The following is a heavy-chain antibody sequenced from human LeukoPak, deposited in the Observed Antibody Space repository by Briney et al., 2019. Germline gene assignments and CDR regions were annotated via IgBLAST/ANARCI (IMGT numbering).Heavy chain of an antibody. CDR2: ISSSGSTI. CDR3: ARDHSSSWREVYWFDP. Sequence: GGSLRVSCAASGFTFNDYYMSWIRQARGKGLEWVSYISSSGSTIYYADSVKGRFTISRDNAKNSLYLQMNSLRAEDTAVYYCARDHSSSWREVYWFDPWGQGTLVTVSS. V-gene: IGHV3-11*01. D-gene: IGHD6-13*01. CDR1: GFTFNDYY. J-gene: IGHJ5*02.